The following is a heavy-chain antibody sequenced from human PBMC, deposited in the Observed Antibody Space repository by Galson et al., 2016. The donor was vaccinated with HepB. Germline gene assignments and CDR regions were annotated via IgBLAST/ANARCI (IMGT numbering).Heavy chain of an antibody. CDR3: ARDPNAAATGTWG. V-gene: IGHV3-53*01. D-gene: IGHD6-13*01. Sequence: SLRLSCAASEFTFSSYAMSWVRQAPGKGLEWVSSIYSGGATHYADSVKGRFTISRDSSKNTLYLQMNSLRAEDTAVYFCARDPNAAATGTWGWGQGTLVTVSS. J-gene: IGHJ4*02. CDR2: IYSGGAT. CDR1: EFTFSSYA.